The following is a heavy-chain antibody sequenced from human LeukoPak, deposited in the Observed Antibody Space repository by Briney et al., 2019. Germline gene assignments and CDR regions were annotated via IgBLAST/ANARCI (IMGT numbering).Heavy chain of an antibody. CDR3: AGGGRFLWFGGDF. D-gene: IGHD3-10*01. J-gene: IGHJ4*02. CDR2: ISVSGSVI. Sequence: GGSLRLSCAASGFTFSSYEMSWVRQAPGKGLEWVSYISVSGSVIYYADSVRGRFTISRDNAKNSLYLQMNSLRAEDTAVYYCAGGGRFLWFGGDFWGPGTLVTVSS. CDR1: GFTFSSYE. V-gene: IGHV3-48*03.